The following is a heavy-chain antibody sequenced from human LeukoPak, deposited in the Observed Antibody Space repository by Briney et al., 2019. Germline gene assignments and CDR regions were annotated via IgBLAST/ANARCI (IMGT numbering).Heavy chain of an antibody. J-gene: IGHJ6*02. Sequence: GGSLRLSCAASGFIFSDYYMSWIRQAPGKGLEWVSAISGSGGSTYYADSVKGRFTISRDNSKNTLYLQMNSLRAEDTAVYYCAKSNPDHCSSTSCYEGDYYYYGMDVWGQGTTVTVSS. CDR1: GFIFSDYY. V-gene: IGHV3-23*01. CDR3: AKSNPDHCSSTSCYEGDYYYYGMDV. CDR2: ISGSGGST. D-gene: IGHD2-2*01.